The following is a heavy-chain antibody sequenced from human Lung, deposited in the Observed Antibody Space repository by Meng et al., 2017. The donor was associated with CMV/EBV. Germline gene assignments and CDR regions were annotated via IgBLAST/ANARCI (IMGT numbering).Heavy chain of an antibody. V-gene: IGHV3-30-3*01. D-gene: IGHD3-16*01. CDR2: ISSDGSSK. CDR1: GFTFSTYA. Sequence: GGSLRLSCSASGFTFSTYAMHWVRQAPGKGLEWVALISSDGSSKYFADSVKGRFTISRDSSKNTLYLQMNTLRTEDTAIYFCAREGVYFDYWGQGTLVTVSS. CDR3: AREGVYFDY. J-gene: IGHJ4*02.